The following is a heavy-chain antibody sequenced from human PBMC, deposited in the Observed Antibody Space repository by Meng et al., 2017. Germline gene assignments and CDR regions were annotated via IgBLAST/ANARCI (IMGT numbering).Heavy chain of an antibody. CDR3: ARDGATTVTTGWFDP. CDR2: IYYSGST. D-gene: IGHD4-17*01. Sequence: QGQLQESGPGLVRPSETLSLTCTVSVGSVSSGSYYWSWIRQPPGKGLEWIGYIYYSGSTNYNPSLKSRVTISVDTSKNQFSLKLSSVTAADTAVYYCARDGATTVTTGWFDPWGQGTLVTVSS. V-gene: IGHV4-61*01. CDR1: VGSVSSGSYY. J-gene: IGHJ5*02.